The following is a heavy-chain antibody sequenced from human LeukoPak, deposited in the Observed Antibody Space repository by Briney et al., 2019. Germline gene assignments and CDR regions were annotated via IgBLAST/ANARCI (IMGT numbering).Heavy chain of an antibody. CDR2: ISGSGNGT. CDR1: GFTFRTYA. Sequence: GGSLRLSCTASGFTFRTYAMNWVRQAPGKGLEWLSGISGSGNGTYYADSVKGRFIISRDNSKNMVYLQMNSLTVEDAATYYCAKSLVRWAFDYWGQGVLVSVSS. CDR3: AKSLVRWAFDY. D-gene: IGHD4-23*01. V-gene: IGHV3-23*01. J-gene: IGHJ4*02.